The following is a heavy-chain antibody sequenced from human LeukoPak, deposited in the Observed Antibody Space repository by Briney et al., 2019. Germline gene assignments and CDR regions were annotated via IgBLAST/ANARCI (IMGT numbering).Heavy chain of an antibody. Sequence: SETLSLTCGVSDGSIDSTNYWSWVRQAPGKGLEWIGEISHGGTTNYNPSLRSRVAMSLDRANNQFSLSLTSVTAADTAGYYCTRENRPFCPFAYWGQGVLVTVSS. CDR3: TRENRPFCPFAY. CDR2: ISHGGTT. J-gene: IGHJ4*02. V-gene: IGHV4-4*02. D-gene: IGHD2/OR15-2a*01. CDR1: DGSIDSTNY.